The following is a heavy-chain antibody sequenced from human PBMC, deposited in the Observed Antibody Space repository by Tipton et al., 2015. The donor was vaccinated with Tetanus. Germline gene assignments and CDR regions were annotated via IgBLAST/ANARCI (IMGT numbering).Heavy chain of an antibody. V-gene: IGHV1-69*01. J-gene: IGHJ4*02. Sequence: VQLVQSGAEVKKPGSSVKVSCKASGGTFSSYAISWVRQAPGQGLEWMGGIIPILGTANYAQKFQGRVTITADESTSTAYMELSSLRSEDTAVYYCARDESSPGPQQLGPRVSPHVTHHYYWGQGTLVTVS. CDR3: ARDESSPGPQQLGPRVSPHVTHHYY. CDR2: IIPILGTA. CDR1: GGTFSSYA. D-gene: IGHD6-13*01.